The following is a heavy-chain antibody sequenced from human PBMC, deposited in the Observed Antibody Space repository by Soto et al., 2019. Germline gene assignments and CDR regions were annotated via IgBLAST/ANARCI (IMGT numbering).Heavy chain of an antibody. CDR2: IYYRGNT. J-gene: IGHJ4*02. Sequence: PSETLSLTCSVSGDSINSDKYYWGWIHQPPGKGLEWIGSIYYRGNTYYNPSLQTRVTISLDKSKSQFSLKLNSVTAADSAVYFCARLEGLATISYYFDFWGQGALVTVSS. D-gene: IGHD3-9*01. V-gene: IGHV4-39*01. CDR3: ARLEGLATISYYFDF. CDR1: GDSINSDKYY.